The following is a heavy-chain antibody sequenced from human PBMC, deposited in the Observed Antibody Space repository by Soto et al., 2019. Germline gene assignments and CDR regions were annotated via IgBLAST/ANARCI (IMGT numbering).Heavy chain of an antibody. V-gene: IGHV3-15*01. D-gene: IGHD3-9*01. J-gene: IGHJ3*02. CDR2: IKSKTDGGTT. CDR3: TTDPGGDWLLRTPNDDAFDI. Sequence: EVQLVESGGGLVKPGGSLRLSCAASGFTFSNAWMSWVRQAPGKGLEWVGRIKSKTDGGTTDYAAPVKGRFTISRDDSKNTLYLQMNSLKTEDTAVYYCTTDPGGDWLLRTPNDDAFDIWGQGTMVTVSS. CDR1: GFTFSNAW.